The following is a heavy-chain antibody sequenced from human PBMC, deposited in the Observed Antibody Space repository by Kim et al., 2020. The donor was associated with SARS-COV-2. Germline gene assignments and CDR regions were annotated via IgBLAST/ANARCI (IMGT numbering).Heavy chain of an antibody. J-gene: IGHJ3*02. CDR3: TRGSGLSNGPEAFDI. Sequence: GGSLRLSCAASRFTFSHYGMHWFRQGRGKGLEWVAVIWYDGSNEEYADSVKGRFTISRDNSKNTLYLQMSSLRDEDTAVYYCTRGSGLSNGPEAFDIWGQGTMVTVSS. V-gene: IGHV3-33*01. CDR1: RFTFSHYG. CDR2: IWYDGSNE. D-gene: IGHD2-15*01.